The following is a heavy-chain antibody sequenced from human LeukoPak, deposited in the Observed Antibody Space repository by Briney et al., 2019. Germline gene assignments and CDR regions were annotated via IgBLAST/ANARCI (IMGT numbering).Heavy chain of an antibody. V-gene: IGHV1-69*04. CDR1: GGTFSSYA. J-gene: IGHJ4*02. CDR3: ASSQSLCGYDSPDDY. Sequence: SVKVSCKASGGTFSSYAISWVRQAPGQGPEWMGRIIPILGIANYAQKFQGRVTITADRSTSTAYMELSSLRSEDTAVYYCASSQSLCGYDSPDDYWGQGTLVTVSS. CDR2: IIPILGIA. D-gene: IGHD5-12*01.